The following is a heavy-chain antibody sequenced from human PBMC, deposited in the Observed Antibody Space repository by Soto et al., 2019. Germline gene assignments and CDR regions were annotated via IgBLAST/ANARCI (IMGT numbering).Heavy chain of an antibody. CDR2: IYYSGST. J-gene: IGHJ6*02. V-gene: IGHV4-31*01. D-gene: IGHD3-10*01. Sequence: SETLSLTCTVSGGSISSGGYYWTWIRQHPGKGLEWIGYIYYSGSTYYNPSLKSQVTISVDTSKNQFSLKLSSVTAADTAVYYCARDKYYYGSGKEGMDVWGQGTTVTVS. CDR1: GGSISSGGYY. CDR3: ARDKYYYGSGKEGMDV.